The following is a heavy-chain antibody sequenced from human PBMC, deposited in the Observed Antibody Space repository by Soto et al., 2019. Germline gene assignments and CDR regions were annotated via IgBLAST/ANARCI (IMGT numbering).Heavy chain of an antibody. J-gene: IGHJ4*02. Sequence: GGSLRLSCAVSGFTFNSYSMNWIRQAPGKGLEWVSSISSFSNYMYYTDSVKGRFTISRDNARNSLYLQMNSLRAEDTAVYYCARDRGEYEGLVPYSFDHWGQGTLVTVSS. CDR2: ISSFSNYM. V-gene: IGHV3-21*01. D-gene: IGHD4-17*01. CDR1: GFTFNSYS. CDR3: ARDRGEYEGLVPYSFDH.